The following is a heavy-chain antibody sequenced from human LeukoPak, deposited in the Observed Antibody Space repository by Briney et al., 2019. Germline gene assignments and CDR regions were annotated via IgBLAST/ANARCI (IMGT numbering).Heavy chain of an antibody. Sequence: SETLSLTCAVYGGSFSGYYWSWIRQPPGKGLEWIGEINHSGSTIYNPSLKSRVTISVDTSKNQFSLKLSSVTAADTAVYYCARLDYGDYVFHYWGQGTLVTVSS. CDR1: GGSFSGYY. CDR2: INHSGST. CDR3: ARLDYGDYVFHY. D-gene: IGHD4-17*01. V-gene: IGHV4-34*01. J-gene: IGHJ4*02.